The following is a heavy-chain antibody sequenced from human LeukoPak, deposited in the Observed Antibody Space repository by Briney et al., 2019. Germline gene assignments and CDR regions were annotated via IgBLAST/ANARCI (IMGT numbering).Heavy chain of an antibody. CDR3: PRGLSITLLRGVATSDGFDT. CDR2: TDTSGSYI. Sequence: GGSLRLSCAASGFTFSNDGVCWGCQAPGKGLEWVSFTDTSGSYIYYGDSAKGRFTISRDNAKNLLFLQVNGLRTEATAPYYSPRGLSITLLRGVATSDGFDTWGQRAMVAVSS. V-gene: IGHV3-21*06. D-gene: IGHD3-10*01. J-gene: IGHJ3*02. CDR1: GFTFSNDG.